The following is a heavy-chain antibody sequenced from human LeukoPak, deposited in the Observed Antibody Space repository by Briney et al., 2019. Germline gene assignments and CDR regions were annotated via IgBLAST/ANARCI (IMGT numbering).Heavy chain of an antibody. Sequence: PGGSLRLSCAASGFTFSSYAMSWVRQAPGKGLEWVSAISGSGGSTYYADSVKGRFTISRDNPKNTLYLQMNSLKTEDTAVYYCAREDYDFWSGYPLDYWGQGTLVTVSS. CDR2: ISGSGGST. V-gene: IGHV3-23*01. CDR3: AREDYDFWSGYPLDY. CDR1: GFTFSSYA. D-gene: IGHD3-3*01. J-gene: IGHJ4*02.